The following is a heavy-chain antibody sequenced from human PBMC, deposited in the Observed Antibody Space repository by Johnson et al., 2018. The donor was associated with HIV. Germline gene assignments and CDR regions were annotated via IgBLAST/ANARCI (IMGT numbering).Heavy chain of an antibody. CDR1: GFSFSDYY. D-gene: IGHD3-16*01. V-gene: IGHV3-15*01. Sequence: VQLVESGGGLVKPGGSLRLSCAASGFSFSDYYMSWIRQAPGKGLEWVGRIKSKTDGGTTDYAAPVKGRFTISRDNSKNTVFIHMNSLRAEDTAVYYWAREWGEGAFDIWGQGTMVTVSS. CDR2: IKSKTDGGTT. CDR3: AREWGEGAFDI. J-gene: IGHJ3*02.